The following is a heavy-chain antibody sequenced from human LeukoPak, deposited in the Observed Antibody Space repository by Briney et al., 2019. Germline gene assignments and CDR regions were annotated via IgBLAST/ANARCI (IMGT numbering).Heavy chain of an antibody. CDR2: ISGSGERT. CDR1: GFNLRNYG. J-gene: IGHJ4*02. V-gene: IGHV3-23*01. D-gene: IGHD2-8*02. CDR3: AKELRTGFPTKYFDY. Sequence: GGSLRLSCAVSGFNLRNYGMSWVRQAPGKGLEWVSGISGSGERTDYADSVKGRFTISSDNSKNMVYLQMNSLRAEDTAKYYCAKELRTGFPTKYFDYWGQGTLVTGSS.